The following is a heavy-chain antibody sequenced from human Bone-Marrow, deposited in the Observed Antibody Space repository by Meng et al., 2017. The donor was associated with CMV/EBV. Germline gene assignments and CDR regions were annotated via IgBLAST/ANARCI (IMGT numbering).Heavy chain of an antibody. V-gene: IGHV3-11*01. J-gene: IGHJ6*02. D-gene: IGHD1-26*01. CDR3: AREEWELLRYYYYGMDV. CDR2: ISSSGSTI. CDR1: GYTFSDYY. Sequence: GGSLRLSCAASGYTFSDYYMSWIRQAPGKGLEWVSYISSSGSTIYYAASVKGRVTISRDNAKNSLYLQMNSLRAEDTAVYYCAREEWELLRYYYYGMDVWGQGTTVTVSS.